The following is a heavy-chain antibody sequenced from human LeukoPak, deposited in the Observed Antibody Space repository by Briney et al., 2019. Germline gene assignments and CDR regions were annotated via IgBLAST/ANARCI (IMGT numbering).Heavy chain of an antibody. CDR1: GFTFSTYS. CDR2: ISSSSINI. Sequence: GGSLRLSCAASGFTFSTYSMNWVRQAPGKGLEWVSSISSSSINIYYADSVKGRFTISRDNAKNSLYLQMNSLRAEDTAVYYCAELGITMIGGVWGKGTTVTISS. V-gene: IGHV3-21*01. D-gene: IGHD3-10*02. CDR3: AELGITMIGGV. J-gene: IGHJ6*04.